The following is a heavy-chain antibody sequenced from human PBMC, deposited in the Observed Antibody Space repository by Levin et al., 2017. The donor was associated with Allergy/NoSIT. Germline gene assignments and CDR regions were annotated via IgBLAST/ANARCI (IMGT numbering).Heavy chain of an antibody. CDR1: GFTFSSYG. CDR3: AKDLRTTTSYDILTAYYLGWGSFDY. J-gene: IGHJ4*02. V-gene: IGHV3-30*18. Sequence: GGSLRLSCAASGFTFSSYGMHWVRQAPGKGLEWVAVISYDGSNKYYADSVKGRFTISRDNSKNTLYLQMNSLRAEDTAVYYCAKDLRTTTSYDILTAYYLGWGSFDYWGQGTLVTVSS. CDR2: ISYDGSNK. D-gene: IGHD3-9*01.